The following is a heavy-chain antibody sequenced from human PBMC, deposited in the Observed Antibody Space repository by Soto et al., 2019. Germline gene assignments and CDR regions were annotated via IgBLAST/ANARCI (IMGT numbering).Heavy chain of an antibody. CDR1: GFTFSSYS. J-gene: IGHJ6*02. Sequence: GGSLRLSCAASGFTFSSYSMNWVRQAPGKGLEWVSYISSSSSTIYYADSVKGRFTISRDNAKNSLYLQMNSLRDEDMAVYYCARDLPGPTMFGVVGLYYGMDVWGQGTTVTVSS. CDR2: ISSSSSTI. CDR3: ARDLPGPTMFGVVGLYYGMDV. V-gene: IGHV3-48*02. D-gene: IGHD3-3*01.